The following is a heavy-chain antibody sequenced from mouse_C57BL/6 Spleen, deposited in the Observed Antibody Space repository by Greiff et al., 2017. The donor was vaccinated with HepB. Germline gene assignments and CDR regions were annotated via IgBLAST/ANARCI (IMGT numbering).Heavy chain of an antibody. J-gene: IGHJ4*01. Sequence: EVQLQQSGPELVKPGASVKIPCKASGYTFTDYNMDWVKQSHGKSLEWIGDINPNNGGTIYNQKFKGKATLTVDKTSSTAYMELRSLTSEDTAVYYCARKYSTTVGDYAMDYWGQGTSVTVSS. V-gene: IGHV1-18*01. CDR2: INPNNGGT. D-gene: IGHD1-1*01. CDR1: GYTFTDYN. CDR3: ARKYSTTVGDYAMDY.